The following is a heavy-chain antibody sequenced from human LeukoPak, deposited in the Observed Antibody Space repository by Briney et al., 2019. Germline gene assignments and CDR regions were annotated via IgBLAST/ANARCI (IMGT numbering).Heavy chain of an antibody. CDR2: ISGSGGST. D-gene: IGHD2-21*02. CDR3: AKDLQLGIVVVTAIYFDY. Sequence: PGRSLRLSCAASGFTFSSYAMSWVRQAPGKGLEWVSAISGSGGSTYYADSVKGRFTISRDNSKNTLYLQMNSLRAEDTAVYYCAKDLQLGIVVVTAIYFDYWGQGTLVTVSS. CDR1: GFTFSSYA. V-gene: IGHV3-23*01. J-gene: IGHJ4*02.